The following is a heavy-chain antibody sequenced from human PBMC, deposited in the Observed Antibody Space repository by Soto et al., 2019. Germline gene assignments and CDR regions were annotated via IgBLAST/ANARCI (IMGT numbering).Heavy chain of an antibody. J-gene: IGHJ6*02. Sequence: PSETLSLTCAVYGGSFSGYYWSWIRQPPGKGPEWIGEINHSGSTNYNPPLKSRVTISVDTSKNQFSLKLSSVTAADTAVYYCARTLGDGYNKGMDVWGQGTTVTVSS. CDR1: GGSFSGYY. D-gene: IGHD1-26*01. V-gene: IGHV4-34*01. CDR2: INHSGST. CDR3: ARTLGDGYNKGMDV.